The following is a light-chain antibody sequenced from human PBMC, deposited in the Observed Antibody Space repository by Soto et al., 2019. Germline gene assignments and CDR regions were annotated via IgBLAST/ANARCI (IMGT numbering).Light chain of an antibody. CDR1: QSVSSNY. CDR3: QQYDSSPHT. V-gene: IGKV3-20*01. J-gene: IGKJ2*01. CDR2: STS. Sequence: EIVLTQSPGTLSLSPGERATLSCRASQSVSSNYLAWYQQKPGQAPRPLLYSTSSRDTGIPDRFSGSGSGKDFTLTLSRLEPEDFAVYYCQQYDSSPHTFGQGNKLEIK.